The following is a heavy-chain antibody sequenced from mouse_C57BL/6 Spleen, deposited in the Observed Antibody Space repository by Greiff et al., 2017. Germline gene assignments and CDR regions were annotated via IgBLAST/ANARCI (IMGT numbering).Heavy chain of an antibody. Sequence: VQLQQSGPELVKPGASVEISCKASGYAFSSSWMNWVKQRPGKGLEWIGRIYPGDGDTNYNGKFKGKATLTADKSSSTAYMQLSSLTSEDSAVYFCARGVAYYSNFYWYFDVWGTGTTVTVSS. D-gene: IGHD2-5*01. CDR1: GYAFSSSW. V-gene: IGHV1-82*01. J-gene: IGHJ1*03. CDR3: ARGVAYYSNFYWYFDV. CDR2: IYPGDGDT.